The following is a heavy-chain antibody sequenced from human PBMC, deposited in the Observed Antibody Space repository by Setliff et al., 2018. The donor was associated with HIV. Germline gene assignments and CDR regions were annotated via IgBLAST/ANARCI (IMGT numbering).Heavy chain of an antibody. V-gene: IGHV1-46*01. D-gene: IGHD3-10*01. CDR3: ASKGGSGNYPDSDAFDI. J-gene: IGHJ3*02. CDR2: INPSGDIT. Sequence: ASVKVSCKASGNTFSSHYMHWVRHAPGKGLEWMGLINPSGDITSYAEKFQGRVTMTRDTSTSTVYMELRSLRSEDTAIYYCASKGGSGNYPDSDAFDIWGQGTLVTVSS. CDR1: GNTFSSHY.